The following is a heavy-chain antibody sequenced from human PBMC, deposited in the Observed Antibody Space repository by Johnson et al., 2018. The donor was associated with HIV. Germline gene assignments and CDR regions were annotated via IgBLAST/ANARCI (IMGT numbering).Heavy chain of an antibody. Sequence: VQLVESGGGVVQPGRSLRLSCAASGFTFRSYGMHWVRQAPGKGLEWVAFVSYDGSNKYYADSVKGRFTISRDNSKNTLYLQMNSLRAEDTAVYYCAKALLGYCTGGVCYTRIAAAGDAFDIWGQGTMVTVSS. V-gene: IGHV3-30*18. CDR1: GFTFRSYG. CDR2: VSYDGSNK. CDR3: AKALLGYCTGGVCYTRIAAAGDAFDI. D-gene: IGHD2-8*02. J-gene: IGHJ3*02.